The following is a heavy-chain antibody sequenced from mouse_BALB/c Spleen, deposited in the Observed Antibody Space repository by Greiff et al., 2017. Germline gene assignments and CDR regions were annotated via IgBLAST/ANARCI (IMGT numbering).Heavy chain of an antibody. D-gene: IGHD1-1*01. CDR2: ISSGGST. CDR3: ARHGGYYGSFDY. V-gene: IGHV5-6-5*01. J-gene: IGHJ2*01. Sequence: EVQGVESGGGLVKPGGSLKLSCAASGFTFSSYAMSWVRQTPEKRLEWVASISSGGSTYYPDSVKGRFTISRDNARNTLYLQMSSLKSEDTAMYYCARHGGYYGSFDYWGQGTTLTVSS. CDR1: GFTFSSYA.